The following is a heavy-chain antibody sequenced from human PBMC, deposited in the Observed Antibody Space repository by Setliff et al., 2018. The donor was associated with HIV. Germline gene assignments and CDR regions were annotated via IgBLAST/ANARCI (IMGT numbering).Heavy chain of an antibody. CDR2: INPSGGST. V-gene: IGHV1-46*01. J-gene: IGHJ6*03. Sequence: ASVKVSCKASGYSFSDYYIHWVRQAPGHGFQWMGIINPSGGSTTYAQKFQGRVSIARDTSASTAYMELSGLRSEDTAVYYCARVQTMAVAGTQYYYMDVWGKGTTVTVSS. D-gene: IGHD6-19*01. CDR1: GYSFSDYY. CDR3: ARVQTMAVAGTQYYYMDV.